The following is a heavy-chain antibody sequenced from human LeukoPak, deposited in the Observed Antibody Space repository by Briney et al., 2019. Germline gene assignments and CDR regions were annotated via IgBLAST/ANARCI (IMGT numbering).Heavy chain of an antibody. Sequence: PGGSLRLSCAASGFTFSSYEMNWIRQAPGKGLEWISYISNSGSTEYYADSVKGRFTISRDNAKNSLYLQMNCLRAEDTAVYYCARGAPSSSWYPEYDYWGQGTLVTVSS. D-gene: IGHD6-13*01. CDR2: ISNSGSTE. J-gene: IGHJ4*02. V-gene: IGHV3-48*03. CDR1: GFTFSSYE. CDR3: ARGAPSSSWYPEYDY.